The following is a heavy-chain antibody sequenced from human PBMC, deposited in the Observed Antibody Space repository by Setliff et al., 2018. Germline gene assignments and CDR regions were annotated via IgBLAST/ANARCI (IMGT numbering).Heavy chain of an antibody. J-gene: IGHJ4*02. CDR1: GFVFGTYG. V-gene: IGHV3-30*02. Sequence: GGSLRLSCAASGFVFGTYGMHWVRQAPGKGLDWVASVRFDGSYKVYADSVKGRFTISRDNSENTLFLQVTSLRPEDTGVYYCVKVKKPLIRGSGFDYWGRGTLVTVSS. CDR2: VRFDGSYK. D-gene: IGHD3-10*01. CDR3: VKVKKPLIRGSGFDY.